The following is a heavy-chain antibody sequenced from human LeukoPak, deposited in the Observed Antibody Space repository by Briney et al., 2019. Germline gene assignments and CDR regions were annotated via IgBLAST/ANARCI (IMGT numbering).Heavy chain of an antibody. D-gene: IGHD1-1*01. J-gene: IGHJ3*02. CDR1: GFTFGDYA. Sequence: GGSLRLSCTASGFTFGDYAMSWVRQAPGKGLEWVGFIRSKAYGGTTEYAASVKGRFTISRDDSKSIAYLQMNSLKTEDTAVYYCTRGLRDWNDVDAFDTWGQGTMVTVSS. V-gene: IGHV3-49*04. CDR2: IRSKAYGGTT. CDR3: TRGLRDWNDVDAFDT.